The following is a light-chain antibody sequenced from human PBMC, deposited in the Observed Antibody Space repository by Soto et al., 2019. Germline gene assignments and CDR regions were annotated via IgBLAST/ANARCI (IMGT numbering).Light chain of an antibody. Sequence: SYELTQPPSVSVSPGQTASITCSGDKLGDKYACWYQQKPGQSPVLAIYQDSKRPSGLPERFSGSNSGNTATLTISGTQAMDEADYYCQAWDSRTAVFGGGTKLTVL. CDR1: KLGDKY. CDR2: QDS. J-gene: IGLJ2*01. CDR3: QAWDSRTAV. V-gene: IGLV3-1*01.